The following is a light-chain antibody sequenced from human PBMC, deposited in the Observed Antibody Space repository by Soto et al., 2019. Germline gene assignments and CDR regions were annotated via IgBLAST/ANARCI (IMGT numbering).Light chain of an antibody. Sequence: QAVVTQPPSVSAAPGQKVTISCSGSSSNVGGNYVSWYQVLPQKAPKLLIYDNHKRHSGIPDRFSGSKSGTSATLGITDLQTGDEAEYYCGTWDISLDTVVFGGGTKVTVL. CDR3: GTWDISLDTVV. J-gene: IGLJ2*01. V-gene: IGLV1-51*01. CDR1: SSNVGGNY. CDR2: DNH.